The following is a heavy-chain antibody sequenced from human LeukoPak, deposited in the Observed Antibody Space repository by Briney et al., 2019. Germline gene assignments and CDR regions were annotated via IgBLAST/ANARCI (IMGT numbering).Heavy chain of an antibody. CDR1: GFTFSSYE. V-gene: IGHV3-48*03. D-gene: IGHD2-2*01. CDR3: ARDMDPTLSYYFDY. Sequence: RGSLRLSCAASGFTFSSYEMNWVRQALGKGREWVSYISSSGSTIYYADSVKGRFTISRDNAKNSLYLQMNSLRAEDTAVYYCARDMDPTLSYYFDYWGQGTLVTVSS. CDR2: ISSSGSTI. J-gene: IGHJ4*02.